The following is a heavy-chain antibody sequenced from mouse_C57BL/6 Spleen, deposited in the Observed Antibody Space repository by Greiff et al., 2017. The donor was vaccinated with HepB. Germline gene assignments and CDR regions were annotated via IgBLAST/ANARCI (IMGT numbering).Heavy chain of an antibody. D-gene: IGHD1-1*01. CDR1: GYTFTSYW. CDR2: IYPGSGST. V-gene: IGHV1-55*01. J-gene: IGHJ2*01. Sequence: VKLMESGAELVKPGASVKMSCKASGYTFTSYWITWVKQRPGQGLEWIGDIYPGSGSTNYNEKFKSKATLTVDTSSSTAYMQLSSLTSEDSAVYYCARGYYGSSYYFDYWGQGTTLTVSS. CDR3: ARGYYGSSYYFDY.